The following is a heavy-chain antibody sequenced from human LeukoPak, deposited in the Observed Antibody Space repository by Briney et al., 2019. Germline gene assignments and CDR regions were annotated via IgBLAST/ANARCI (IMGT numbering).Heavy chain of an antibody. D-gene: IGHD3-3*02. CDR3: ASGSHFWSGYRTYYFDY. J-gene: IGHJ4*02. CDR2: INHSGST. V-gene: IGHV4-34*01. CDR1: GGSFSGYY. Sequence: SETLSLTCAVYGGSFSGYYWSWIRQPPGKGLEWIGEINHSGSTNYNPSLKSRVTISVDTSKNQFSLKLSSVTAADTAVYYCASGSHFWSGYRTYYFDYWGQGTLVTVSS.